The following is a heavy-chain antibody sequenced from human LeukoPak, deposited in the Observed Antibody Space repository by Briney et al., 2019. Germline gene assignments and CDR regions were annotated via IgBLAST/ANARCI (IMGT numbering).Heavy chain of an antibody. J-gene: IGHJ4*02. D-gene: IGHD3-16*01. V-gene: IGHV3-7*01. CDR2: IKQDGSEK. Sequence: GGSLRLSCAASGFSFNNYWMNWVRQAPGKGLEWLANIKQDGSEKYYVDSVKGRFTISRDNAKNSLYLQMNSLRAEDTAVYYCARGGDYWGQGTLVTVSS. CDR1: GFSFNNYW. CDR3: ARGGDY.